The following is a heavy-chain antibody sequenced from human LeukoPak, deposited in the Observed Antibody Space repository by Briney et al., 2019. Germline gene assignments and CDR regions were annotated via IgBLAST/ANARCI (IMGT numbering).Heavy chain of an antibody. D-gene: IGHD6-13*01. V-gene: IGHV1-2*02. CDR3: ARDWGIAAAGTTDY. CDR2: INPNSGGT. Sequence: ASVKVSCKASGYTFTGYYMHWVRQAPGQGLEWMGWINPNSGGTNYAQKFQGRVTMTRDTSISTAYMELSRLRSDDTAVYYCARDWGIAAAGTTDYWGQGTLVTVSS. CDR1: GYTFTGYY. J-gene: IGHJ4*02.